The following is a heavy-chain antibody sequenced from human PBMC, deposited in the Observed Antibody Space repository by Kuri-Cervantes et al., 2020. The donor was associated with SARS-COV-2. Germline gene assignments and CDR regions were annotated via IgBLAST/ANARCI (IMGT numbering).Heavy chain of an antibody. J-gene: IGHJ6*03. D-gene: IGHD4-17*01. CDR1: GYPLSSGYY. Sequence: SEPLSPTFTVSGYPLSSGYYWGWIRQPPGKGLEWLGSIYHSGSTYYNPSLKSRVTISVDTSKNQFSLKLSSVTDADTAVYYCARPADYGDYAGVVYMDVWGKGTTVTVSS. V-gene: IGHV4-38-2*02. CDR2: IYHSGST. CDR3: ARPADYGDYAGVVYMDV.